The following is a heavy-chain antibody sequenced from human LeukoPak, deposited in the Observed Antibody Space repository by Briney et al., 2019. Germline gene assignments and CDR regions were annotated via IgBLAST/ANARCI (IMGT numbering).Heavy chain of an antibody. CDR3: ARSGGGGVIVFDY. Sequence: PSETLSLTCTVSGGSISTSNYYWGWIRQPPGTGLEWIGNIFYSGSTYYSPSLKSRVTMSVDTSKNQFSLKLSSVTAADTAVYYCARSGGGGVIVFDYWGQGTLVTVSS. CDR1: GGSISTSNYY. CDR2: IFYSGST. D-gene: IGHD3-16*02. J-gene: IGHJ4*02. V-gene: IGHV4-39*07.